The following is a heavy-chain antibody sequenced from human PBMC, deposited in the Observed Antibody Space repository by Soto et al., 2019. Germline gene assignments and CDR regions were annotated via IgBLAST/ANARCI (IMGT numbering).Heavy chain of an antibody. Sequence: RDSVKVSCKASGGTFSSYAISWVRQAPGQGLEWMGGIIPIFGTANYAQKFQGRVTITADESTSTAYMELSSLRSEDTAVYYCATRPHLELLLRPRGFDLWGQRTLVTVSS. CDR1: GGTFSSYA. D-gene: IGHD3-3*01. J-gene: IGHJ5*02. CDR3: ATRPHLELLLRPRGFDL. V-gene: IGHV1-69*13. CDR2: IIPIFGTA.